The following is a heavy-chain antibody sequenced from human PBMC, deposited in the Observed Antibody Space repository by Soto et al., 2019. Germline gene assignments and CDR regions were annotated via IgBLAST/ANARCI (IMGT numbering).Heavy chain of an antibody. CDR1: GYNFNSYD. CDR2: ISSYNANT. D-gene: IGHD3-16*01. V-gene: IGHV1-18*01. Sequence: ASVKVSCKASGYNFNSYDISWVRQAPGQGLEWMGWISSYNANTNYAPKFQGRVTMTTDTSTSTVHMALRSLRFDDTAVYSCATSRRRPLVAFAHGGQGTLVTAS. J-gene: IGHJ5*02. CDR3: ATSRRRPLVAFAH.